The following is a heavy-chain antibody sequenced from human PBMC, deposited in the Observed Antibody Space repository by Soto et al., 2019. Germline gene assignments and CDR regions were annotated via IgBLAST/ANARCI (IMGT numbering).Heavy chain of an antibody. CDR1: GFTFDDYA. Sequence: GGSLRLSCAASGFTFDDYAMHWARQAPGKGLEWVSGISWNSGSIGYADSVKGRFTISRDNAKNSLYLQMNSLRAEDTALYYCAKVMVATFYYYGMDVWGQSTPVTVSS. V-gene: IGHV3-9*01. J-gene: IGHJ6*02. D-gene: IGHD5-12*01. CDR2: ISWNSGSI. CDR3: AKVMVATFYYYGMDV.